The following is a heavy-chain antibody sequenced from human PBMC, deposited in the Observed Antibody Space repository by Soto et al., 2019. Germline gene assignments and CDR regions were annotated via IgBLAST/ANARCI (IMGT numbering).Heavy chain of an antibody. J-gene: IGHJ4*02. V-gene: IGHV4-31*11. CDR1: GGSIYSGGYY. D-gene: IGHD4-17*01. Sequence: PSETLSLTCAVSGGSIYSGGYYWSWIRQHPGKGLEWIGYIYYSGSTYYNPSLKSRVTISVDTSKNQFSLKLSSVTAADTAVYYCATLSLYGDYDYWGQGTLVPVSS. CDR2: IYYSGST. CDR3: ATLSLYGDYDY.